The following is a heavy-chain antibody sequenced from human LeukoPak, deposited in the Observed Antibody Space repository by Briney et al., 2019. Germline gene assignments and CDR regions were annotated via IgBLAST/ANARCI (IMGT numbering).Heavy chain of an antibody. Sequence: GASVKVSCKASGYTFTGYYMHWVRQAPGHGLEWMGWINPNSGGTNYAQKFQGRVTMTRDTSISTAYMELSRLRSDDTAVYYCARAVDIVAPIDYWGQGTLVTVSS. CDR3: ARAVDIVAPIDY. J-gene: IGHJ4*02. V-gene: IGHV1-2*02. CDR1: GYTFTGYY. D-gene: IGHD5-12*01. CDR2: INPNSGGT.